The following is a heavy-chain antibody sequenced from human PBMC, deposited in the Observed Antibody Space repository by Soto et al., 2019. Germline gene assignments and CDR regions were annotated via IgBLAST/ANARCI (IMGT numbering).Heavy chain of an antibody. J-gene: IGHJ4*02. Sequence: QVQLVQSGAEVKKPGSSVKVSCKASGGTFSSYAISWVRQAPGQGLEWMGGIIPIFGTANYAQKFQGRVTITADKSTSTAYMELSSLRSDDTSVYYCAIGGELHGVRYFDYLGQGTLVTVSS. CDR3: AIGGELHGVRYFDY. CDR2: IIPIFGTA. V-gene: IGHV1-69*06. CDR1: GGTFSSYA. D-gene: IGHD1-7*01.